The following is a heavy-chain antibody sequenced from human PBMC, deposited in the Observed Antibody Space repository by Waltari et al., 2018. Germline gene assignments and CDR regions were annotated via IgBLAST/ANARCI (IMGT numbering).Heavy chain of an antibody. CDR2: IRDDEGT. CDR3: ARGQDSAKIGY. Sequence: QVQLQQWGAGLLKPSETLSLTCAVSGGSFSGCCWRWIRQPPGKGLEWIGEIRDDEGTHYNPSLASRVAMSLDTSMNQFSLKLSSVTAADTALYYCARGQDSAKIGYWGQGTLVTVSS. D-gene: IGHD3-22*01. V-gene: IGHV4-34*01. J-gene: IGHJ4*02. CDR1: GGSFSGCC.